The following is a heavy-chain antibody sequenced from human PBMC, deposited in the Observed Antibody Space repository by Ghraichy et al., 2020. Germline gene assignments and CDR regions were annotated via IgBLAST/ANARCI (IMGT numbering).Heavy chain of an antibody. D-gene: IGHD5-18*01. J-gene: IGHJ4*02. CDR2: IQNSGST. V-gene: IGHV4-61*01. CDR1: GGSVSSGSFY. Sequence: SETLSLTCIVSGGSVSSGSFYWSWIRQPPGKELEFIGLIQNSGSTTYNPSLKSRVTILLDRSNDQFSLRLTSVTAADTAVYYCARGGGYGYGIHYWGQGTLVTVSS. CDR3: ARGGGYGYGIHY.